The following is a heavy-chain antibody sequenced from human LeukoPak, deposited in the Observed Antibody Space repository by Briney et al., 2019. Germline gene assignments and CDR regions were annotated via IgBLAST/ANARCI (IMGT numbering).Heavy chain of an antibody. V-gene: IGHV3-7*04. J-gene: IGHJ4*02. D-gene: IGHD6-13*01. Sequence: PGGSLRLSCAASGFIFSSYWMTWVRQAPGKGLEWVANIKQAGSENSYVDSVKGRFTISRDNDKNLVHLQMNSLRAEDTAVYYCARGGGMRSWYDFDYWGQGTLVTVSS. CDR3: ARGGGMRSWYDFDY. CDR1: GFIFSSYW. CDR2: IKQAGSEN.